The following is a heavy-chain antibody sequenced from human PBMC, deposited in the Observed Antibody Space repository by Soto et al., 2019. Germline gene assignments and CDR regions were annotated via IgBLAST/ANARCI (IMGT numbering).Heavy chain of an antibody. CDR2: INPDNANT. CDR3: ARDPGSGHYFDY. J-gene: IGHJ4*02. V-gene: IGHV1-3*01. D-gene: IGHD2-15*01. Sequence: QVQLVQSGAEVKKPGASVKISCEASGYTFISRALHWVRQAPGQRLEWMGWINPDNANTKYSQNFQGRVTFTRDTSATTAYMELSSLRSADTAVYFCARDPGSGHYFDYWGQGTLVTVSS. CDR1: GYTFISRA.